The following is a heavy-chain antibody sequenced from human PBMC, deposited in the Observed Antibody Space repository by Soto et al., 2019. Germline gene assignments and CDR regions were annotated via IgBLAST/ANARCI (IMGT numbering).Heavy chain of an antibody. Sequence: ASVKVSCKASGGTFSSYTISWVRQAPGQGLEWMGRIIPILGIANYAQKFQGRVTITADKSTSTAYMELSSLRSEDTAVYYCAREDCSGGSCYSADYYYGMDVWG. CDR3: AREDCSGGSCYSADYYYGMDV. CDR1: GGTFSSYT. D-gene: IGHD2-15*01. CDR2: IIPILGIA. J-gene: IGHJ6*02. V-gene: IGHV1-69*04.